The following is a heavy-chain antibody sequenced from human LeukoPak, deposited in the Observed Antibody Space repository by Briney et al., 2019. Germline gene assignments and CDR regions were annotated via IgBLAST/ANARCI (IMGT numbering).Heavy chain of an antibody. Sequence: SETLSLTCTVSGGSISSSSYYWGWIRQPPGKGLEWIGEINHSGSTNYNPSLKGRVTISVATSKNQFSLKLTSVTAADTAVYYCARGRLTTGGWFDPWGQGTLVTVSS. V-gene: IGHV4-39*07. CDR1: GGSISSSSYY. J-gene: IGHJ5*02. CDR3: ARGRLTTGGWFDP. D-gene: IGHD3-9*01. CDR2: INHSGST.